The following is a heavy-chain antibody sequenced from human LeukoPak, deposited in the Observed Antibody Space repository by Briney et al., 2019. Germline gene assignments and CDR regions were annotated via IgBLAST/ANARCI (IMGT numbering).Heavy chain of an antibody. D-gene: IGHD3-16*01. V-gene: IGHV3-23*01. J-gene: IGHJ6*03. CDR1: GFTFSSHA. Sequence: GGSLRLSCAASGFTFSSHAMNWFRHAPGQGLESVSTISLVDDTAYYADSVKGRFTISRDNSKNTLYLQMNSLRAEDTAVYYCARRLGDNYANFYYYYMDIWGKGTTVTVSS. CDR3: ARRLGDNYANFYYYYMDI. CDR2: ISLVDDTA.